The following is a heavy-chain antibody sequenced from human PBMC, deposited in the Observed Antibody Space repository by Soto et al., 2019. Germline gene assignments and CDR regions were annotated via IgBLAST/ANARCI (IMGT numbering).Heavy chain of an antibody. D-gene: IGHD6-13*01. CDR2: ISSSSSTI. Sequence: EVQLVESGGGLVQPGGSLRLSCAASGFSFSTYSINWVRQAPGQGLEWVSYISSSSSTIYYAGSVKGRFTISRDNAKNSLYLQMNSLRAEDTAVYYCARALSSSSWAFDYWGQGTLVTVSS. J-gene: IGHJ4*02. CDR3: ARALSSSSWAFDY. V-gene: IGHV3-48*01. CDR1: GFSFSTYS.